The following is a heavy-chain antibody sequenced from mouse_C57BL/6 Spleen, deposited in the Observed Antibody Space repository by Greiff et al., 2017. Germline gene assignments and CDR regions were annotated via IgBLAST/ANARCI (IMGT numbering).Heavy chain of an antibody. D-gene: IGHD1-1*01. CDR2: INPYNGGT. CDR1: GYTFTDYY. CDR3: ARRFITTVVAFDY. J-gene: IGHJ2*01. Sequence: VQLKESGPVLVKPGASVKMSCKASGYTFTDYYMNWVKQSHGKSLEWIGVINPYNGGTSYNQKFKGKATLTVDKSSSTAYMELNSLTSEDSAVYYCARRFITTVVAFDYWGQGTTLTVSS. V-gene: IGHV1-19*01.